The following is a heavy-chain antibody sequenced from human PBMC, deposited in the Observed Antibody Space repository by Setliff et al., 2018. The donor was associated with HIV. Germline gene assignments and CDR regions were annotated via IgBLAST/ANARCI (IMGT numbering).Heavy chain of an antibody. J-gene: IGHJ5*02. D-gene: IGHD1-20*01. CDR2: IYHTGST. CDR1: GYSISSGYY. V-gene: IGHV4-38-2*01. Sequence: TSETLSLTCAVSGYSISSGYYWDWIRQPPGKGLEWIGSIYHTGSTYSNPSLKSRVTISVDSSKNQFSLKLSSVTAADTAVYYCARSDPVDNWNPTLKWFDPWGQGTLVTVSS. CDR3: ARSDPVDNWNPTLKWFDP.